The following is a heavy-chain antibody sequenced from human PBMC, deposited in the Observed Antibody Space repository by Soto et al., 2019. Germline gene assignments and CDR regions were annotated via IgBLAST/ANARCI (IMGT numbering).Heavy chain of an antibody. D-gene: IGHD3-10*01. J-gene: IGHJ4*02. Sequence: QVQLVESGGGVVQPGRSLRLSCAASGFTFSNYAIHWVRQAPGKGLEWVAVISYETSNKYYADSVKGRFTISRDNSKNTLYLQMGSLRPEDTAVYYCARDEMIYGSGSFPDYWGQGTLVTVSS. V-gene: IGHV3-30-3*01. CDR1: GFTFSNYA. CDR3: ARDEMIYGSGSFPDY. CDR2: ISYETSNK.